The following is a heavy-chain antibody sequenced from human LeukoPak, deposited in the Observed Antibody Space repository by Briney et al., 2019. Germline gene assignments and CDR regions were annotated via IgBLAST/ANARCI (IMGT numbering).Heavy chain of an antibody. CDR2: IGNDGSTV. CDR1: GFTFSSYG. J-gene: IGHJ4*02. CDR3: AKDHPVFDY. Sequence: GGSLRLSCAASGFTFSSYGMHWVRQAPAKGLEWVAFIGNDGSTVYNADSVKGRFTISGDNSKNTVYLQMNSLRAEDTAVYYCAKDHPVFDYWGQGTLVTVSS. V-gene: IGHV3-30*02.